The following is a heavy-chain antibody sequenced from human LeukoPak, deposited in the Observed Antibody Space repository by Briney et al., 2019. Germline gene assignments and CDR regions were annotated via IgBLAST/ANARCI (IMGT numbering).Heavy chain of an antibody. CDR3: ARCFSSGYYSPFDN. CDR2: IHYSGST. D-gene: IGHD3-22*01. V-gene: IGHV4-30-4*08. Sequence: KSSETLSLTCTVSGDSISNADNFWSWIRQPPGKGLEWIGYIHYSGSTYYNPSLKSRVTISVDTSKNQFSLKLSSVTAADTAVYYCARCFSSGYYSPFDNWGQGTLVTVSS. J-gene: IGHJ4*02. CDR1: GDSISNADNF.